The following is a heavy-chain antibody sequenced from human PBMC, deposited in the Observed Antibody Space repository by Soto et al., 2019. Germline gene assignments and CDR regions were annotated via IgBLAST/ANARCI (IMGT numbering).Heavy chain of an antibody. V-gene: IGHV1-2*04. CDR2: INPNSGVT. Sequence: ASVKVSCRSSGYSFTAYYIHWVRQAPGQGPEWLGWINPNSGVTYYAETFRDWVTMTRDTSVNTIFLTMGRLTYDDTAIYYCAREFGGSGRYFFDSWGQGTSVTVSS. CDR1: GYSFTAYY. J-gene: IGHJ4*02. CDR3: AREFGGSGRYFFDS. D-gene: IGHD3-10*01.